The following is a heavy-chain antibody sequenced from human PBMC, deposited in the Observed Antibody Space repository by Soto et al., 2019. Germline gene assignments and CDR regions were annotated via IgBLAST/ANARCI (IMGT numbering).Heavy chain of an antibody. CDR2: IYYSGST. D-gene: IGHD4-17*01. Sequence: SSETLSLTCTVSGGSISIGDYYWSWIRQPPGKGLEWIGYIYYSGSTYYNPSLKSRVTISVDTSKNQFSLKLSSVTAADTAVYYCARDPYGDYVSRGGMDVWGQGTTVTVSS. CDR3: ARDPYGDYVSRGGMDV. CDR1: GGSISIGDYY. J-gene: IGHJ6*02. V-gene: IGHV4-30-4*01.